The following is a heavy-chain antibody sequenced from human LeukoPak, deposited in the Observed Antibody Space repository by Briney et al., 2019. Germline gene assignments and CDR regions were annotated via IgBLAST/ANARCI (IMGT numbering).Heavy chain of an antibody. Sequence: ASVKVSCKASGYTFTSYYMHLVRQAPGQGLEWMGIINPSGGSTSYAQKFQGRVTMTRDTSTSTVYMELSSLRSEDTAVYYCARDGSDSSGYYRFDAWGQGTLVTVSS. J-gene: IGHJ5*02. CDR3: ARDGSDSSGYYRFDA. D-gene: IGHD3-22*01. V-gene: IGHV1-46*03. CDR2: INPSGGST. CDR1: GYTFTSYY.